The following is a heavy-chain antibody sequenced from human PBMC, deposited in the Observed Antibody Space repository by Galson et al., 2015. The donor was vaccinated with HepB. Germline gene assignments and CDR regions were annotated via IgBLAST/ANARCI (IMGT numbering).Heavy chain of an antibody. D-gene: IGHD3-3*01. Sequence: SLRLSCAASGFTFSSYSMNWVRQAPGKGLEWVSYISSSSRTIYYADSVKGRFTISRDNAKNSLYLQMNSLRGEDTAVYYCARMGEIYDFWSGPKERGNWFDPWGQGTLVTVSP. CDR3: ARMGEIYDFWSGPKERGNWFDP. CDR2: ISSSSRTI. V-gene: IGHV3-48*01. J-gene: IGHJ5*02. CDR1: GFTFSSYS.